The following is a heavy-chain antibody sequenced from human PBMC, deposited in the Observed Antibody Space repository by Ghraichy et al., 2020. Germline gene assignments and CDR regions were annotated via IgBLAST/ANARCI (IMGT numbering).Heavy chain of an antibody. CDR2: ITSSGASI. V-gene: IGHV3-21*06. CDR3: ASSIHLFGY. Sequence: GGSLRLSCETSGLTFINYGMNWVRQAPGKGLEWVSSITSSGASIYYTDSVRGRFTVSRDNAKNSLYLQMNSLRPEDTGIYYCASSIHLFGYWGRGTLVTVSS. J-gene: IGHJ4*01. D-gene: IGHD2-21*01. CDR1: GLTFINYG.